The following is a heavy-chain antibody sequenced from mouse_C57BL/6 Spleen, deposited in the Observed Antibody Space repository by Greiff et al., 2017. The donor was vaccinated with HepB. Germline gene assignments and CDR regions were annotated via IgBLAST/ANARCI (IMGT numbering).Heavy chain of an antibody. CDR1: GYTFTSYW. D-gene: IGHD2-3*01. CDR2: IYPSDSET. V-gene: IGHV1-52*01. CDR3: ARTGYCRPDV. J-gene: IGHJ1*03. Sequence: QVQLQQPGAELVRPGSSVKLSCKASGYTFTSYWMHWVKQRPIQGLEWIGNIYPSDSETHYNQKFKDKATLTADKSSSTAYMQLSSLTSEDSAVYYCARTGYCRPDVWGTGTTVTVSS.